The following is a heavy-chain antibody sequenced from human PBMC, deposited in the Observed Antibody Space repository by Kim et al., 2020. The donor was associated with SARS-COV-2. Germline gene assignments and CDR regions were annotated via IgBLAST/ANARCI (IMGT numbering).Heavy chain of an antibody. Sequence: SETLSLTCAVSSGSISSGGYSWSWIRQPPGKGLEWIGFIYHSGSTYYNPSLKSRVTILVDKSKNQFSLKLSTVTAADTAVYYCARQDTAMGNFDYWGQGILVTVSS. J-gene: IGHJ4*02. V-gene: IGHV4-30-2*01. CDR3: ARQDTAMGNFDY. CDR1: SGSISSGGYS. CDR2: IYHSGST. D-gene: IGHD5-18*01.